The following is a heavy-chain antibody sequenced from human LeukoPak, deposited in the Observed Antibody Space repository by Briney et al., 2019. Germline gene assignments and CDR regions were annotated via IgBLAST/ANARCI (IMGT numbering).Heavy chain of an antibody. J-gene: IGHJ3*02. CDR3: ASYHYDILTGYRNYAFDI. Sequence: PSETLSLTCTVSGGSISSYYWSWIRQPARKGLEWIGRIYTNGSTNYNLSLKSRVTMSVDTSKNQFSLKLSSATAADTAVYYCASYHYDILTGYRNYAFDIWGQGTMVTVSS. D-gene: IGHD3-9*01. V-gene: IGHV4-4*07. CDR1: GGSISSYY. CDR2: IYTNGST.